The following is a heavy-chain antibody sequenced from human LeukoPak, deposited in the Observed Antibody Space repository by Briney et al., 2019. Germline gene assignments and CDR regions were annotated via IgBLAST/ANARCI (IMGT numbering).Heavy chain of an antibody. CDR1: GDSVSNNGAS. Sequence: SQTLSLTCAISGDSVSNNGASWNWIRQSPSRGLEWLGRTYYRTRWYFDYAVSVRSRATINPDTSKDQFSLQLDSVTPEDTAVYYCARGGAGWYVSVFDPWGQGTLVTVSS. CDR2: TYYRTRWYF. D-gene: IGHD6-19*01. CDR3: ARGGAGWYVSVFDP. V-gene: IGHV6-1*01. J-gene: IGHJ5*02.